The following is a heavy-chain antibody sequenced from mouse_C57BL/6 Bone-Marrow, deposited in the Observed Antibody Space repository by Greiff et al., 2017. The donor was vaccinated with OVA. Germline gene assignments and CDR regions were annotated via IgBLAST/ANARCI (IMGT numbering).Heavy chain of an antibody. CDR3: ARGGITTVVATPFAY. CDR1: GYTFTGYW. D-gene: IGHD1-1*01. J-gene: IGHJ3*01. CDR2: ILPGSGST. V-gene: IGHV1-9*01. Sequence: QVQLQQPGAELVKPGASVKLSCKATGYTFTGYWIEWVKQRPGHGLEWIGEILPGSGSTNYNEKFKGKATFTADTSSNTAYMQLSSLTTEDSAIYYCARGGITTVVATPFAYWGQGTLVTVSA.